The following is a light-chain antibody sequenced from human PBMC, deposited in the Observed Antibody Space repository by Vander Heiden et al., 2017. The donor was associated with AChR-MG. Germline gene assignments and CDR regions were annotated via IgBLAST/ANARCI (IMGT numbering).Light chain of an antibody. CDR2: GAS. CDR3: QQYNHWPAT. Sequence: EIVMTQSPATLSVSPGERATLSCRASQSVSSNIAWYQQKPGQAARLLIYGASTRATGIPARFSGSGSGTEFTLTISSLQSDSFAVYYCQQYNHWPATFGQGTKVEIK. J-gene: IGKJ1*01. V-gene: IGKV3-15*01. CDR1: QSVSSN.